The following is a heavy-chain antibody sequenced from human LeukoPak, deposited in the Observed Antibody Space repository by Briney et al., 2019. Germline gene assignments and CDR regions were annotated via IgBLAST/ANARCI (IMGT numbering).Heavy chain of an antibody. CDR2: ISYDGSNK. J-gene: IGHJ4*02. Sequence: GGSLRLSCAASGFTFSSYAMHWVRQAPGKGLEWVAVISYDGSNKYYADSVKGRFTISRGNSKNTLYLQMNGLRAEDTAVYYCAKDSAQVDWGQGTLVTVSS. CDR3: AKDSAQVD. V-gene: IGHV3-30-3*01. CDR1: GFTFSSYA.